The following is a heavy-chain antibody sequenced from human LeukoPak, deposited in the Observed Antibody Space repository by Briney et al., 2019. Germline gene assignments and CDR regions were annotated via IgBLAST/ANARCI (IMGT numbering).Heavy chain of an antibody. CDR2: ISAYNGNT. D-gene: IGHD6-6*01. V-gene: IGHV1-18*01. CDR1: GYTFTSYG. CDR3: ARDRKAYSSSSPFSSF. Sequence: APVKVSCKASGYTFTSYGISWVRQAPGQGLEWMGWISAYNGNTNYAQKLLGRVTMTTDTSTSTAYMELRSLRSDDTAVYYCARDRKAYSSSSPFSSFWGQGTLVTVSS. J-gene: IGHJ4*02.